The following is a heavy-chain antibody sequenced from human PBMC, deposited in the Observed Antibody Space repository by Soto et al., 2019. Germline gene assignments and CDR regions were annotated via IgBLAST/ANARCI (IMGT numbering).Heavy chain of an antibody. J-gene: IGHJ5*02. CDR1: GFTFEDYA. V-gene: IGHV3-9*01. CDR2: INWNSGSI. Sequence: GGSLRLSCAASGFTFEDYAMHWVRQVPGKGLEWVSGINWNSGSIGYGDSVKGRFAISRDNSNNTLLLQMNSLSAEDTAVYYCEKEVFGVVAGSGLDTWGQGTLVTVSS. CDR3: EKEVFGVVAGSGLDT. D-gene: IGHD3-16*01.